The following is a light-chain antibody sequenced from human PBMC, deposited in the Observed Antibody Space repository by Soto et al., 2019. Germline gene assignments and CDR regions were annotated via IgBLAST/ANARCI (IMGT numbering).Light chain of an antibody. Sequence: EIVMTQSPATLSVSPGERATLSCRSSQSVSSNLAWYQQKPGQAPRLLIYGASTRATDIPERFSASGSGTEFTISISSLRSEDFAVYYCQQYNNWPPFTFGPGTKVAIQ. J-gene: IGKJ3*01. CDR2: GAS. CDR1: QSVSSN. V-gene: IGKV3-15*01. CDR3: QQYNNWPPFT.